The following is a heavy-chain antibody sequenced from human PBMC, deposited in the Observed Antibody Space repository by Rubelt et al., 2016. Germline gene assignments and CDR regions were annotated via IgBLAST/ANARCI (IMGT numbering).Heavy chain of an antibody. CDR2: IIPIFGTA. CDR3: ARGGAAAADDNDAFDI. V-gene: IGHV1-69*01. Sequence: QVQLVQSGAEVKKPGSSVKVSCKASGGTFSSYAIRWVRQAPGQGLEWMGGIIPIFGTANYAQKFQGRVTITADESTSTAYMELSSLRSEDTAVYYGARGGAAAADDNDAFDIWGQGTMVTVSS. J-gene: IGHJ3*02. D-gene: IGHD6-13*01. CDR1: GGTFSSYA.